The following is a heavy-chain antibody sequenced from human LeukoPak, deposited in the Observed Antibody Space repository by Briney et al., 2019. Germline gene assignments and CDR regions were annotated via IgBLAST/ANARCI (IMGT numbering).Heavy chain of an antibody. CDR1: GFTFSSYA. CDR2: ISGSGDTT. J-gene: IGHJ4*02. Sequence: PGGSLRLSCAASGFTFSSYAMSWVRQAPGKGLEWVSPISGSGDTTYYADSVKGRFTISRDNSKNTLYLQINSLRAEDTAVYFCAKGNGWYPFFDYWGQGTLVTVSS. CDR3: AKGNGWYPFFDY. D-gene: IGHD6-19*01. V-gene: IGHV3-23*01.